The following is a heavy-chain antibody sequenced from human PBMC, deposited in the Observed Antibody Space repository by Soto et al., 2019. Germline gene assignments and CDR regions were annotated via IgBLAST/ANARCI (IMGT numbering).Heavy chain of an antibody. J-gene: IGHJ6*03. CDR1: GGSFSGYY. Sequence: SETLSLTCAVYGGSFSGYYWSWIRQPPGKGLEWIGEINHSGSTNYNPSLKSRVTISVDTSKNQFSLKLSSVTAADTAVYYCARRRRIAAAGYYYYMDVWGKGTTVTVSS. V-gene: IGHV4-34*01. CDR3: ARRRRIAAAGYYYYMDV. D-gene: IGHD6-13*01. CDR2: INHSGST.